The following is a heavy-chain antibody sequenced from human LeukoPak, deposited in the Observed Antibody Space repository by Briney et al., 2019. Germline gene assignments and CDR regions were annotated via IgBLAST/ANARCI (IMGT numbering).Heavy chain of an antibody. D-gene: IGHD1-26*01. CDR3: ARHPTPYSGKPMKLFDI. CDR2: IYTSGST. CDR1: GGSISSYY. J-gene: IGHJ3*02. Sequence: SETLSLTCTVSGGSISSYYWSWIRQPPGKGLEWIGYIYTSGSTNYNPSLKSRVTISVDTSKNQFSLKLSSVTAADTAVYYCARHPTPYSGKPMKLFDIWGQGTMVTVSS. V-gene: IGHV4-4*09.